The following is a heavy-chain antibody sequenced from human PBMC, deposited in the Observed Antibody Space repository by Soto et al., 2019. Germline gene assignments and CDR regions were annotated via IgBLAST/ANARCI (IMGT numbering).Heavy chain of an antibody. V-gene: IGHV1-46*01. Sequence: ASVKVSFKASGYTFTSYYMHWLRQAPGQGLEWMGIINPSGGSTGYAQKFQGRVTMTRDTSTSTVYMELSSLRSEDTAVYYCARVRDFWPPSLGYGMDVWGQGTTVTVSS. CDR1: GYTFTSYY. D-gene: IGHD3-3*01. CDR3: ARVRDFWPPSLGYGMDV. CDR2: INPSGGST. J-gene: IGHJ6*02.